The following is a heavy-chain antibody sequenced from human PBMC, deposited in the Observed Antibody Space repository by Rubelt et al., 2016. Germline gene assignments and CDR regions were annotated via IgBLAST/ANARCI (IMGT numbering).Heavy chain of an antibody. Sequence: EVQLLESGGGLVQPGGSLRLSCAASGFTFRSYAMSWVRQAPGKGLEWVSGISGTGGDTYYADSVKGRFTIYRDNVKNTLYLQMNSLRAEDTAVYYCAHLVGLTPFDSWGQGTLLTVSS. D-gene: IGHD1-26*01. CDR3: AHLVGLTPFDS. CDR2: ISGTGGDT. V-gene: IGHV3-23*01. J-gene: IGHJ4*02. CDR1: GFTFRSYA.